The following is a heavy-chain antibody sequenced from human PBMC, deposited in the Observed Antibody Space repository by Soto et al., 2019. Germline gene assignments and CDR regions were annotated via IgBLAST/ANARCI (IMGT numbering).Heavy chain of an antibody. J-gene: IGHJ4*02. CDR1: GFTFSSYA. V-gene: IGHV3-23*01. CDR2: ISGTGDST. D-gene: IGHD3-22*01. Sequence: GGSLRLSCTASGFTFSSYAMSWVRQAPGKGLEWVSAISGTGDSTYYADSVKGRFTISRDNSKNTLYLQINSLRAEDTAVYYCAKDRDSSGYYYRNYWGQGTLVTVSS. CDR3: AKDRDSSGYYYRNY.